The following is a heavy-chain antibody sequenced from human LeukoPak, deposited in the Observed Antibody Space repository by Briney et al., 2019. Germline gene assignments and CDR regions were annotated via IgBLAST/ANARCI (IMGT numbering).Heavy chain of an antibody. D-gene: IGHD3-22*01. J-gene: IGHJ4*02. CDR1: GFTFSSYG. CDR3: AKDQYYYDSSGSGAPSDY. V-gene: IGHV3-30*02. CDR2: IRYGDSNK. Sequence: GGSLRLSCAASGFTFSSYGMKWVRQAPGKGLEWVAFIRYGDSNKYYADSVKGRFTISRDNSKNTLYLQMNSLRAEDTAVYYCAKDQYYYDSSGSGAPSDYWGQGTLVTVSS.